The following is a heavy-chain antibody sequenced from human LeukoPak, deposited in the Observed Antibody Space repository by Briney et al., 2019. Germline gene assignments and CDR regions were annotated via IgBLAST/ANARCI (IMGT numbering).Heavy chain of an antibody. CDR3: ARSRIPATSPFDP. Sequence: PSETLSLTCAVYVGSFSGYYWSWIRQPPGKGLEWIGEVDHSGSTNHNPSLKSRVTLSVDTSKNQFSLKLSSVTAADTAVYYCARSRIPATSPFDPWGQGTLVTVSS. D-gene: IGHD2-2*01. CDR2: VDHSGST. CDR1: VGSFSGYY. V-gene: IGHV4-34*01. J-gene: IGHJ5*02.